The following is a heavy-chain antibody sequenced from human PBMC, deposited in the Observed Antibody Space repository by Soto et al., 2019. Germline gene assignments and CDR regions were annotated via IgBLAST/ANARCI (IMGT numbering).Heavy chain of an antibody. D-gene: IGHD2-21*02. V-gene: IGHV5-10-1*01. CDR3: ASHNFFCGGDCNSSGMDV. CDR1: GYIFTNHW. J-gene: IGHJ6*02. CDR2: IDPSDSYT. Sequence: LGESLKISCKASGYIFTNHWITWVRQMPGKGLEWMGRIDPSDSYTKYNPSFQGHVTISADKSTSTAYLQWSSLRASDTAVYYCASHNFFCGGDCNSSGMDVWGQGTTVTVSS.